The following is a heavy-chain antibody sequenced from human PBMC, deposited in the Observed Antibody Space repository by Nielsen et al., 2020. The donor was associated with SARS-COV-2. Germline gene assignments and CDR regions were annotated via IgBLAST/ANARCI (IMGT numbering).Heavy chain of an antibody. Sequence: SETLSLTCTVSGGSISSSSYYWSWIRQPPGKGLEWIGYIYYSGSTNYNPSLKSRVTISVDTSKNQFSLKLSSVTAADTAVYYCARDLFDPWGQGTLVTVSS. V-gene: IGHV4-61*01. CDR3: ARDLFDP. CDR2: IYYSGST. J-gene: IGHJ5*02. CDR1: GGSISSSSYY.